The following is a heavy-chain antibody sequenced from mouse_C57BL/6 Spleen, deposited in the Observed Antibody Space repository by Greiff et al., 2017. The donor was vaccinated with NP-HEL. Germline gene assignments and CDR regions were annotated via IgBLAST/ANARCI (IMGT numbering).Heavy chain of an antibody. D-gene: IGHD2-3*01. V-gene: IGHV2-2*01. J-gene: IGHJ4*01. CDR3: ARDGRKGAMDY. Sequence: QVHVKQSGPGLVQPSQSLSITCTVSGFSLTSYGVHWVRQSPGKGLEWLGVIWSGGSTDYNAAIISSLSISKDNSKSQVYFKMNSLQADDTAIYYWARDGRKGAMDYWGQGTSVTVSS. CDR2: IWSGGST. CDR1: GFSLTSYG.